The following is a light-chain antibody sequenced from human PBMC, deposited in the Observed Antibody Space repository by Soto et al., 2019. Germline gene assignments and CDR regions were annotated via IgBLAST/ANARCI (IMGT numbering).Light chain of an antibody. CDR3: QLCYGSPRT. CDR1: QSISTY. Sequence: DIQMTQSPSTLSASVGDRVTITCRASQSISTYLNWYQQKLGKAPTLLIYAASSLQSGVPSRFRGGGSGTDFTLTISSLQPEDFATYFCQLCYGSPRTFGQGTKVEI. J-gene: IGKJ1*01. V-gene: IGKV1-39*01. CDR2: AAS.